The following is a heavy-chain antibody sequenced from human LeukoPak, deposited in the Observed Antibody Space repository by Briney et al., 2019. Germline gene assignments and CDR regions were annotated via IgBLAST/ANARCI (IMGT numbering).Heavy chain of an antibody. D-gene: IGHD2-2*01. CDR2: ISDNSYWN. CDR3: ANHLACGSTSCPPFDD. J-gene: IGHJ4*02. Sequence: GGSLRLSCAASGFTFNSYSMSWVRQAPGKGLEWVSSISDNSYWNYYADSVEGRFFISRDNAKNSLYLQMNSLRAEDTAVYYCANHLACGSTSCPPFDDWGQGTLVTVSS. CDR1: GFTFNSYS. V-gene: IGHV3-21*01.